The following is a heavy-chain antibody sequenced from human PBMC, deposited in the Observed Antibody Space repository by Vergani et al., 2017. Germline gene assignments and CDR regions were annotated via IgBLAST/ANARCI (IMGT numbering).Heavy chain of an antibody. D-gene: IGHD2-2*02. CDR3: VRDRGLCAGGRCYTEAWDY. Sequence: QVQLVESGGGVVQPGTSLRLSCVVSGFALNRHAMYWVRQAPGKGLEWVVGISFDGTNEYYPDLVKGRFTISRDIAKNTLYLQVRSLRLEDTGVYHCVRDRGLCAGGRCYTEAWDYWVQGTPVTDSS. J-gene: IGHJ4*02. V-gene: IGHV3-30-3*01. CDR2: ISFDGTNE. CDR1: GFALNRHA.